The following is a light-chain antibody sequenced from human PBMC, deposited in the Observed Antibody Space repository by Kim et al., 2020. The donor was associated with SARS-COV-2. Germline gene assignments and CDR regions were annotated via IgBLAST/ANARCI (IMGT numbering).Light chain of an antibody. V-gene: IGLV3-1*01. J-gene: IGLJ2*01. Sequence: VAPGRTASITCSGDKLGDKYACWYQQKPGQSPVLVIYQDSKRPSGIPERFSGSNSGNTATLTISGTQAMDEADYYCQAWDSSTVVFGGGTQLTVL. CDR1: KLGDKY. CDR2: QDS. CDR3: QAWDSSTVV.